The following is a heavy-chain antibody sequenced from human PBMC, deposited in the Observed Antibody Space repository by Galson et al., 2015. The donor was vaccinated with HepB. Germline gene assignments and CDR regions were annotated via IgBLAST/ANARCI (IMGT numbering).Heavy chain of an antibody. CDR2: VGGGFGTT. Sequence: SLRLSCAASGFIFSIYAMSWVRQAPGKGLEWVSSVGGGFGTTYYADSVKGRFTISRDISKYTLYLQMNSLRTEDTAVYYCAKDRWFSGDSSSGLDSWGQGTLVTVSS. D-gene: IGHD6-6*01. CDR3: AKDRWFSGDSSSGLDS. J-gene: IGHJ4*02. CDR1: GFIFSIYA. V-gene: IGHV3-23*01.